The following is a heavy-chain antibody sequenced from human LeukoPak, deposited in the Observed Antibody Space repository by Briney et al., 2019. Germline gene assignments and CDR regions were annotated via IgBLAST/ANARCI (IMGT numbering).Heavy chain of an antibody. D-gene: IGHD2-2*01. J-gene: IGHJ5*02. Sequence: SETLTLTCIVSGVSISNTSNSGCIHPPPKKRLEWIGTNIKTGGTFNDPSPTSRGTISVDTAKNKNSLKLHTNTPADKAIYDYARQEVGAGYCSSTSCAEPLWFDPWGQGTLVTVSS. CDR3: ARQEVGAGYCSSTSCAEPLWFDP. CDR2: NIKTGGT. CDR1: GVSISNTSNS. V-gene: IGHV4-39*01.